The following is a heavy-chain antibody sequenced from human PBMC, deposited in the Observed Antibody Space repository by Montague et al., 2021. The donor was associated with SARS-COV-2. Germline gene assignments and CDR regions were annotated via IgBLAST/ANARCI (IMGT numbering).Heavy chain of an antibody. J-gene: IGHJ4*02. CDR2: ISYSGGIT. CDR1: GFTFSSYD. CDR3: VREGSGWFFDY. Sequence: SLRLSCAASGFTFSSYDMNWVRQAPGKGLEWLSSISYSGGITNYADSVRGRFTISRDFAKDSLYLQMNFLRAEDTAVYYCVREGSGWFFDYWGQGALVTVSS. V-gene: IGHV3-48*03. D-gene: IGHD2-15*01.